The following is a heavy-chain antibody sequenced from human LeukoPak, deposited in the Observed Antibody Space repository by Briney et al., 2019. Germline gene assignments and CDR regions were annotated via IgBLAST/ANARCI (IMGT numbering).Heavy chain of an antibody. CDR3: AKALGMSGGYYFDY. D-gene: IGHD7-27*01. CDR1: GITSGSYA. J-gene: IGHJ4*02. CDR2: ISPSGGTT. Sequence: GGSLRLSCEASGITSGSYAMSWVRQAPGKGLEWVSAISPSGGTTYYADSVRGRFTISRDNSKNTLYLRMNSLRAEDTAVYYCAKALGMSGGYYFDYWGQGTPVTVSS. V-gene: IGHV3-23*01.